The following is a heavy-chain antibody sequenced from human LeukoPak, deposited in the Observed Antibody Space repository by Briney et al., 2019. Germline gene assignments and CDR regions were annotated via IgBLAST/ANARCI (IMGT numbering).Heavy chain of an antibody. J-gene: IGHJ4*02. Sequence: GGSLRLSCAASGFTFSNYWMHWVRQAPGKGLVWVSRINTDGKSTTYADSVKGRFTISRDNAKNSLYLQMNSLRAEDTAVYYCARDIDGGNSDDYWGQGTLVTVSS. CDR2: INTDGKST. CDR3: ARDIDGGNSDDY. D-gene: IGHD4-23*01. V-gene: IGHV3-74*01. CDR1: GFTFSNYW.